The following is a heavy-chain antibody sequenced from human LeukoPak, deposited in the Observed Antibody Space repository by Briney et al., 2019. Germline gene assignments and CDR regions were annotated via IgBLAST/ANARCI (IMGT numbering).Heavy chain of an antibody. CDR1: GGSISSYY. CDR2: IYYSGTT. D-gene: IGHD6-6*01. V-gene: IGHV4-59*01. J-gene: IGHJ4*02. Sequence: SETLSLTRTVSGGSISSYYWSWIRQPPGKGLEWIGYIYYSGTTNYNPSLQSRVTISVDTSKNQFSLKLTSVTAADTAVYYCARSYSRSSPYFDYWGQGSLVTVSS. CDR3: ARSYSRSSPYFDY.